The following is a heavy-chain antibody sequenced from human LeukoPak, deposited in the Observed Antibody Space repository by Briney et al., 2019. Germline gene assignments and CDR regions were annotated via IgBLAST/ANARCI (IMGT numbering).Heavy chain of an antibody. CDR3: TTQDLVVVPAASHYFDY. D-gene: IGHD2-15*01. CDR2: ISQSGDAK. V-gene: IGHV3-48*03. CDR1: GFMFDTCA. J-gene: IGHJ4*02. Sequence: GGSLRLSCAASGFMFDTCAMNWVRQAPGKGLEWVSYISQSGDAKYYADSVKGRFTISRDNARNSLYLQMNSLRAEDTAIYYCTTQDLVVVPAASHYFDYWGQGILIIVSA.